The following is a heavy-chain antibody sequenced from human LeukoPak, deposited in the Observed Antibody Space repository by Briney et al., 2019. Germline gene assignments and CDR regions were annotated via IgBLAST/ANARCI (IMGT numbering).Heavy chain of an antibody. CDR1: GFTFSIYA. CDR2: ISGSGGST. Sequence: QPGGSLRLSCAASGFTFSIYAMNWVRQAPGKGLGWVSAISGSGGSTHYADSVKGRFTISRDNSKNTLYLQMNSLRADDTAVYYCVRGYSYGWFDPWGQGTLVTVSS. V-gene: IGHV3-23*01. CDR3: VRGYSYGWFDP. D-gene: IGHD5-18*01. J-gene: IGHJ5*02.